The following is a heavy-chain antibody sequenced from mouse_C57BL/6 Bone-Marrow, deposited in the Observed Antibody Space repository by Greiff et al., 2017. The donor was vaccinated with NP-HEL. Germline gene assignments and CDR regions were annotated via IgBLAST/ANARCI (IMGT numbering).Heavy chain of an antibody. J-gene: IGHJ4*01. V-gene: IGHV3-8*01. CDR3: ARLKNYYAMDY. Sequence: EVKLLESGPGLAKPSQTLSLTCSVTGYSITSDYWHWIRKFPGNKLEYIGYISYSGSTYYNPSLKSRISITRDTSKNQYYLQVNSVTTEDTATYYCARLKNYYAMDYWGQGTSVTVSS. D-gene: IGHD1-3*01. CDR2: ISYSGST. CDR1: GYSITSDY.